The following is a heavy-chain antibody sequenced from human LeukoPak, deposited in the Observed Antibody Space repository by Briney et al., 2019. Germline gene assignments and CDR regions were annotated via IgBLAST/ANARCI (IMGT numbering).Heavy chain of an antibody. CDR2: ISSRSSYI. V-gene: IGHV3-21*01. CDR1: GFTFSSYS. J-gene: IGHJ4*02. Sequence: GGSLRLSCAASGFTFSSYSMNWVRQAPGKGLEWVSSISSRSSYIYYADSVKGRFTISRDNAKNSLYLQMNSLRAEDTAVYYCARTPGPYYYDSSGSFDYWGQGTLVTVSS. D-gene: IGHD3-22*01. CDR3: ARTPGPYYYDSSGSFDY.